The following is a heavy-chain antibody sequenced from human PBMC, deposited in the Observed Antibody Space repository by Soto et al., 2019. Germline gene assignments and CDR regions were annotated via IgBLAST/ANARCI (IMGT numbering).Heavy chain of an antibody. Sequence: EVQLVESGGGLVQPGGSLRLSCAASGFTFSSYSMNWVRQAPGKGLEWVSSISSSSSYIYYADSVKGRFTIARDNAKNSLYLQMNSLRAEDTAVYYCARDGATTVTTDVAFDIWGQGTMVTVSS. D-gene: IGHD4-17*01. CDR2: ISSSSSYI. CDR3: ARDGATTVTTDVAFDI. CDR1: GFTFSSYS. V-gene: IGHV3-21*01. J-gene: IGHJ3*02.